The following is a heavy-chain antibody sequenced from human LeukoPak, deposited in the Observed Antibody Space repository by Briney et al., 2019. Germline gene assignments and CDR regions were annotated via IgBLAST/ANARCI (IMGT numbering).Heavy chain of an antibody. V-gene: IGHV4-30-2*01. D-gene: IGHD2-2*01. CDR2: IYHSGST. CDR3: ARKGIVVVPAAPSGYYYYYYMDV. CDR1: GGSISSGGYY. J-gene: IGHJ6*03. Sequence: SQTLSLTCTVSGGSISSGGYYWSWIRQPPGKGLEWIGYIYHSGSTYYNPSLKSRVTISVDRSKNQFSLKLSSVTAADTAVYYCARKGIVVVPAAPSGYYYYYYMDVWGKGTTVTVSS.